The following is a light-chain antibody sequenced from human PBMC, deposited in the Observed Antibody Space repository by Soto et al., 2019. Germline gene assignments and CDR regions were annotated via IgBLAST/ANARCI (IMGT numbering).Light chain of an antibody. CDR3: QQRSNWPIP. CDR1: QSVSSY. V-gene: IGKV3-11*01. J-gene: IGKJ5*01. Sequence: EIVLTQSPATLSLSPGERATLSCRASQSVSSYLAWYQQKPGQAPRLLIYDASNRATGIPARFSGSGSGTGFTLTISSLEPEDFAVYYCQQRSNWPIPFGQGTRLEIK. CDR2: DAS.